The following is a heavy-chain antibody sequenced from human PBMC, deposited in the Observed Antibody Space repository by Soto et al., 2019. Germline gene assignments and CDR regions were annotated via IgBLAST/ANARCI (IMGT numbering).Heavy chain of an antibody. V-gene: IGHV1-18*01. CDR3: ARVNPPLGC. Sequence: QVQLVQSGAEVKKPGASVKVSCKASGYTFTSYGISWVRQAPGQGLELMGWSSAYTGNTNYAQTLPGRVPMTTDTSTSTAFMELRSLSSDDTAVYYCARVNPPLGCWGQGTLVTVSS. J-gene: IGHJ4*02. CDR2: SSAYTGNT. CDR1: GYTFTSYG.